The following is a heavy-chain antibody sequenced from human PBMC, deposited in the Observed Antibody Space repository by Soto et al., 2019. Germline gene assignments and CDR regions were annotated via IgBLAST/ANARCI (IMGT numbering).Heavy chain of an antibody. CDR1: GGSISSYY. CDR2: IFYSGST. D-gene: IGHD5-12*01. CDR3: ASVGGYAQWPRL. V-gene: IGHV4-59*01. Sequence: SETLSLTCTVSGGSISSYYWSWIRQPPGKGLEWIGYIFYSGSTQYNPSLKSRVTISVDTSKNQFSLRLSSVTAADTAVYYCASVGGYAQWPRLWGPGTLVPVSS. J-gene: IGHJ4*02.